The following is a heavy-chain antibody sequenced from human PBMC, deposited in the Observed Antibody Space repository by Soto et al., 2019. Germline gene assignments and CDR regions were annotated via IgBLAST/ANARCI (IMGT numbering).Heavy chain of an antibody. D-gene: IGHD6-6*01. CDR3: ARYLRHIAAQNYYYYGMDV. J-gene: IGHJ6*02. Sequence: QVQLVQSGAEVKKPGASVKVSCKASGYTFTGYYMHWVRQAPGQGLEWMGWINPNSGGTNYAQKFQGMVTMTRDTSISTAYMELSRLRSDDTAVYYCARYLRHIAAQNYYYYGMDVWGQGTTVTVSS. V-gene: IGHV1-2*02. CDR2: INPNSGGT. CDR1: GYTFTGYY.